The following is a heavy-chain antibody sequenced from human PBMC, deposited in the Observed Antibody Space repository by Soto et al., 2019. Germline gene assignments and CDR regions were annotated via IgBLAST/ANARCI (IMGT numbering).Heavy chain of an antibody. CDR1: GGPISSDGDY. J-gene: IGHJ3*02. Sequence: QVQLQESGPGLVRASQTLSLTCTVSGGPISSDGDYWTWIRQLRGKGLEWIGYIYYRGNTYYNPALKSRVTISVDTSANQFSLRLSSVTAAETAVYYCARASYGSGSMSPLHVEAFDIWGQGTMVTVSS. V-gene: IGHV4-31*03. CDR2: IYYRGNT. CDR3: ARASYGSGSMSPLHVEAFDI. D-gene: IGHD3-10*01.